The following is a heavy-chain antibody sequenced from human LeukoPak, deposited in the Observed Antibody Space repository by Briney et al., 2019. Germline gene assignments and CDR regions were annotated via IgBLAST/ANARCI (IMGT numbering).Heavy chain of an antibody. J-gene: IGHJ6*04. V-gene: IGHV3-30*04. CDR3: ARERTRTSGRFKVGYYYYGMDV. CDR2: ISYDGSNK. D-gene: IGHD1-26*01. Sequence: GGSLRLSCAASGFTFSSYAMHWVRQAPGKGLEWVAVISYDGSNKYYADSVKGRFTISRDKSKNTLYLQMNSLRAEDTAVYYCARERTRTSGRFKVGYYYYGMDVWGRGATVTVSS. CDR1: GFTFSSYA.